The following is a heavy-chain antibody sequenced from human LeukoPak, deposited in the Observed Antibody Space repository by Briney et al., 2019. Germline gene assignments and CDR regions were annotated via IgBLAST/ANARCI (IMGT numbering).Heavy chain of an antibody. J-gene: IGHJ4*02. CDR3: ARAITGTTALGY. V-gene: IGHV1-46*03. D-gene: IGHD1-7*01. CDR2: IHPSGGST. Sequence: ASVKVSCKASGYTFTSYYMHWVRQAPGQGLEWMGIIHPSGGSTSYAQKFQGRVTMTRDTSTSTVYMELSSLRSEDTAVYYCARAITGTTALGYWGQGTLVTVSS. CDR1: GYTFTSYY.